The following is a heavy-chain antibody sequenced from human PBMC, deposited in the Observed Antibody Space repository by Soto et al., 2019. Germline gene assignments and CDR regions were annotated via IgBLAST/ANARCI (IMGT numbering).Heavy chain of an antibody. CDR1: GFTFSSYA. V-gene: IGHV3-23*01. J-gene: IGHJ4*02. D-gene: IGHD6-13*01. CDR3: QTRNIAAAGTLYY. CDR2: ISGSGGST. Sequence: GGSLRLSCAASGFTFSSYAMSWVRQAPGKGLEWVSAISGSGGSTYYADSVKGRFTISRDNSKNTLYLQMNSLRAEDTAVYYCQTRNIAAAGTLYYWGQGTLVTVSS.